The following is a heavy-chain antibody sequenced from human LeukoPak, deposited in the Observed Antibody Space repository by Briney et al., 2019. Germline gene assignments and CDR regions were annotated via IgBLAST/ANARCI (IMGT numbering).Heavy chain of an antibody. D-gene: IGHD3-16*01. J-gene: IGHJ3*02. CDR1: GYTFTGYY. V-gene: IGHV1-2*02. CDR3: AREGERSGGSGAFDI. Sequence: ASVKVSCKASGYTFTGYYMHWVRQAPGQGLEWMGWINPNSGGTNYAQKFQGRVTMTRDTSISTAYMELSRLRSDDTAVYYCAREGERSGGSGAFDIWGQGTMVTVSS. CDR2: INPNSGGT.